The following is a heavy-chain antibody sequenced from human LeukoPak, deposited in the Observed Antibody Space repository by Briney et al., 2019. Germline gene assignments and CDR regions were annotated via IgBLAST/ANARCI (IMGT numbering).Heavy chain of an antibody. D-gene: IGHD3-22*01. CDR2: ISSSSSTI. Sequence: GGSLRLSCAASGLTXSSYSMNWVRQAPGKGLEWVSYISSSSSTIYYADSVKGRFTISRDNAKNSLYLQMNSLRDEDTAVYYCARLDSSGPHIWGQGTMVTVSS. CDR3: ARLDSSGPHI. V-gene: IGHV3-48*02. CDR1: GLTXSSYS. J-gene: IGHJ3*02.